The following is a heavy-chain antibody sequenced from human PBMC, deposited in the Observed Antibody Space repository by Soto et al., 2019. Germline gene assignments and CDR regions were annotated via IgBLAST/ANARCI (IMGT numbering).Heavy chain of an antibody. CDR1: GFTFSTSA. V-gene: IGHV3-23*01. CDR2: ISGSGAVT. Sequence: EVRLLESGGDLVQPGGSLRLSCAASGFTFSTSAMTWVRQAPGKGLEYVSAISGSGAVTYYADSMKGRFTISRDNSKNRPYLHRKSLRAGDTDINYWAKDRVDIGMVDAFHICGQGTTVIVSS. J-gene: IGHJ3*02. CDR3: AKDRVDIGMVDAFHI. D-gene: IGHD1-26*01.